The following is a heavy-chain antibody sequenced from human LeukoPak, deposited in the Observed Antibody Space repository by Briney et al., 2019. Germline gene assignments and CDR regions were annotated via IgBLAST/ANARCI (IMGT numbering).Heavy chain of an antibody. Sequence: ASVNVSCTASGYTFTSYGISWVRQAPGQGLEWMGWISAYNGNTNYAQKLQGRVTMTTDTSTSTAYMELRSLRSDDTAVYYCARVASFWARYYYYGMDVWGQGTTVTVSS. D-gene: IGHD3-16*01. CDR1: GYTFTSYG. CDR2: ISAYNGNT. V-gene: IGHV1-18*01. CDR3: ARVASFWARYYYYGMDV. J-gene: IGHJ6*02.